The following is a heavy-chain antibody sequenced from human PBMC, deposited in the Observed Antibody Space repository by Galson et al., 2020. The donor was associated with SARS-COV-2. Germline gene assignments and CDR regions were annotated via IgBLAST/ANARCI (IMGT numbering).Heavy chain of an antibody. CDR1: GDSISSSSYY. CDR3: ATSVVRGVSVWNYYYYGLDV. CDR2: IYYSGST. D-gene: IGHD3-10*01. J-gene: IGHJ6*02. V-gene: IGHV4-39*07. Sequence: ASETLSLTCTVSGDSISSSSYYWGWIRQPPGKGLEWIGSIYYSGSTYYNLSLRSRVTISLDASKNQFSLKVSSVTAADTAVYYCATSVVRGVSVWNYYYYGLDVWGQGTTVTVSS.